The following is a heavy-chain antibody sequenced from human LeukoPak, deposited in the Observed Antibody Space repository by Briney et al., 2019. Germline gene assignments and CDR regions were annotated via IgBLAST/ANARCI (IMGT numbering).Heavy chain of an antibody. CDR3: ARGGIPTVTVFDP. Sequence: GGSLRLSCAASVFTFTDYYMSWSRQAPGKGLEWVSYISSSGSTIYYADSVKGRFTISRDNAKNSLYLQMNSLRAEDTAVYYCARGGIPTVTVFDPWGQGTLVTVSS. V-gene: IGHV3-11*01. CDR2: ISSSGSTI. CDR1: VFTFTDYY. D-gene: IGHD4-17*01. J-gene: IGHJ5*02.